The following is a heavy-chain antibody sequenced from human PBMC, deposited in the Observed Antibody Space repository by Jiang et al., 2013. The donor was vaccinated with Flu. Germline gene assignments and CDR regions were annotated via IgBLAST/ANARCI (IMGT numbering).Heavy chain of an antibody. CDR1: NSAA. CDR2: TYYRSKWYN. Sequence: NSAAWNWIRQSPSRGLEWLGRTYYRSKWYNDYAVSVKSRITINPDTSKNQFSLQLNSVTPEDTAVYYCARDWSRNIVVVPAAINYYYYMDVWGKGTTVTVSS. J-gene: IGHJ6*03. D-gene: IGHD2-2*01. CDR3: ARDWSRNIVVVPAAINYYYYMDV. V-gene: IGHV6-1*01.